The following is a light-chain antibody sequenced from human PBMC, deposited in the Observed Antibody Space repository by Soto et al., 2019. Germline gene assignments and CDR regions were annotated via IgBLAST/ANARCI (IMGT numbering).Light chain of an antibody. V-gene: IGKV1-9*01. CDR2: AAS. J-gene: IGKJ5*01. Sequence: DIQLTQSPSFLSASVGDRVTITCRASQGIGSYLAWYQERPGKAPKLLIYAASTLQSGVPSKFSGSGSGTEFTLTISSLQPEDFATYYCQQLNSYPITFGQGTRLEIK. CDR1: QGIGSY. CDR3: QQLNSYPIT.